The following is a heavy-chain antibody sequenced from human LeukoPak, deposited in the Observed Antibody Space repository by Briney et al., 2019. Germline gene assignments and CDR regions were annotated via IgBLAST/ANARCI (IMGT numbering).Heavy chain of an antibody. CDR2: ISYDGSNK. J-gene: IGHJ3*02. V-gene: IGHV3-30-3*01. CDR1: GFTFSSYA. Sequence: QPGRSLRLSCAASGFTFSSYAMHWVRQAPGKGLEWVAVISYDGSNKYYADSVKGRFTISRDNSKNTLYLQMNSLRAEDTAVYYCASRRDSSSSVGSLDLDDAFDIWGQGTMVTVSS. D-gene: IGHD6-6*01. CDR3: ASRRDSSSSVGSLDLDDAFDI.